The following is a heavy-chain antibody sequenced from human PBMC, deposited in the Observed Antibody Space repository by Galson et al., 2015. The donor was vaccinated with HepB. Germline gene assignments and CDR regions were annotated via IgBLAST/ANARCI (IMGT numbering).Heavy chain of an antibody. CDR1: GFSFSYYS. D-gene: IGHD3-16*01. CDR3: ARDLGGATSH. V-gene: IGHV3-48*02. CDR2: ISSSNYAM. Sequence: SLRLSCAASGFSFSYYSMNWVRQAPGKGLEWITYISSSNYAMYYADSVKGRFTISRDNAKNSLFLQMNSLRDDDTAVYYCARDLGGATSHWGQGTLVTVSS. J-gene: IGHJ4*02.